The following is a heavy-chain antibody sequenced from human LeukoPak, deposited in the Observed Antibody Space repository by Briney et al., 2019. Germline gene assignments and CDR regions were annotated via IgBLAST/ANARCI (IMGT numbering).Heavy chain of an antibody. Sequence: PGGSLRLSCAASGFSVSTNSLSWVRQDPGRGLQWVSVIYSGGNTYVAESAKGRFTISRDNSKNTVFLQMNSLRAEDTAVYYCAKEGPGFGSGSYSTNYYYYGMDVWGQGTTVTVSS. V-gene: IGHV3-53*01. CDR1: GFSVSTNS. D-gene: IGHD3-10*01. J-gene: IGHJ6*02. CDR3: AKEGPGFGSGSYSTNYYYYGMDV. CDR2: IYSGGNT.